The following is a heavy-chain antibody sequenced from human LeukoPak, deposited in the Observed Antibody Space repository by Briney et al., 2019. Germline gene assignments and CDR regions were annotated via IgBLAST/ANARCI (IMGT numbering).Heavy chain of an antibody. D-gene: IGHD3-10*01. CDR3: AATGAGRGWYFGELQT. J-gene: IGHJ1*01. V-gene: IGHV4-4*07. CDR2: LSPSGTT. CDR1: GGSFGSYY. Sequence: PSETLSLTCTVSGGSFGSYYWTWVRQSAGKGLEWIGRLSPSGTTNYSPPLNNRVSVSGDTSKNQFSLNLMSVTAADTAIYYCAATGAGRGWYFGELQTWGRGILVAVS.